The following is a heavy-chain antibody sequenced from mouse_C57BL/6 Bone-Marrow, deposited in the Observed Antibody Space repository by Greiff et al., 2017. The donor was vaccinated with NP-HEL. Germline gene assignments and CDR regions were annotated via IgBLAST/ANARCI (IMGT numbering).Heavy chain of an antibody. D-gene: IGHD3-2*02. CDR1: GFTFSSYA. CDR2: ISDGGSYT. J-gene: IGHJ3*01. CDR3: AREGQATGAY. V-gene: IGHV5-4*01. Sequence: EVMLVESGGGLVKPGGSLKLSCAASGFTFSSYAMSWVRQTPEKRLEWVATISDGGSYTYYPDNVKGRFTISRDNAKNNLYLQMSHLKSEDTAMYYCAREGQATGAYWGQGTLVTVSA.